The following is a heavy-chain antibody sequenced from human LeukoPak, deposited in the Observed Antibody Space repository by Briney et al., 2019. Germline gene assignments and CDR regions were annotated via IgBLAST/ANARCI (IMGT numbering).Heavy chain of an antibody. D-gene: IGHD5-18*01. CDR2: IYYSGST. J-gene: IGHJ4*02. CDR3: ARHRGYSYGYQLLYFDY. Sequence: SETLSLTCTVSDGSISSSSHYWGWLRQPPGKGLEWIGTIYYSGSTYYKPSLKSRVTMSVDTSKNHFSLKLSSVTAADTAVYYCARHRGYSYGYQLLYFDYWGQGTLVTVSS. CDR1: DGSISSSSHY. V-gene: IGHV4-39*01.